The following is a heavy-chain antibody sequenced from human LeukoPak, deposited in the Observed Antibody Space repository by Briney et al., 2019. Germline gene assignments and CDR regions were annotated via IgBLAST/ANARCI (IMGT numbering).Heavy chain of an antibody. J-gene: IGHJ4*02. CDR2: ISGSGGST. V-gene: IGHV3-23*01. D-gene: IGHD2-2*01. Sequence: GGSLRLSCAASGFTFSSYAMSWVRQAPGKGLEWVSAISGSGGSTYYADSVKGRFTISRDNSKNTLYLQMNSLRAEDTAVYYCAKDLDLGYCSSTSCTLFDYWGQGTLVTVSS. CDR1: GFTFSSYA. CDR3: AKDLDLGYCSSTSCTLFDY.